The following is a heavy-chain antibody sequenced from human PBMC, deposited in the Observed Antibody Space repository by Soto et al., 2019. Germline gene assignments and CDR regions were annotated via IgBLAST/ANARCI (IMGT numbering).Heavy chain of an antibody. V-gene: IGHV1-3*01. CDR1: GYTFSTYA. J-gene: IGHJ6*02. Sequence: ASVKVSCKASGYTFSTYALHWVRHAPGQGLEWMGWINGGNGHTRYSQKVKDRVTISRDTPASTAYMELSGLRSEDTAVYYCARGKGMEENYYYYGMDVWGQGTTVTVS. D-gene: IGHD1-1*01. CDR3: ARGKGMEENYYYYGMDV. CDR2: INGGNGHT.